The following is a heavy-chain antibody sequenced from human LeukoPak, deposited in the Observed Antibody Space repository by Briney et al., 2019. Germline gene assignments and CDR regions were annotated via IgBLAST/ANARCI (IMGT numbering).Heavy chain of an antibody. CDR1: GYTFSGYY. D-gene: IGHD2-15*01. V-gene: IGHV1-2*02. Sequence: ASVKVSCKASGYTFSGYYMHWVRQAPGQGLEWMGWINPNSGDTHYAQKFQGRVTMTRDTSINTAYMELSRLRSDDTAVYYCARDQAFVYCSGGTCYDDYWGQGSLVTVSS. CDR3: ARDQAFVYCSGGTCYDDY. CDR2: INPNSGDT. J-gene: IGHJ4*02.